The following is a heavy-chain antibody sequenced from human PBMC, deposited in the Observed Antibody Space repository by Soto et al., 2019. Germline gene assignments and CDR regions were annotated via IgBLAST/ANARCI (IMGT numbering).Heavy chain of an antibody. Sequence: QVQLQQWGAGLLKPSETLSLTCAVYGGSFSGYYWSWIRQPPGKGLEWIGEINHSGSTNYNPSLKRRVTISVDTSKNQFSLKLSSVTAADTAVYYCARGRSSGPTRRYFDYWGQGTLVTVSS. CDR3: ARGRSSGPTRRYFDY. D-gene: IGHD6-19*01. CDR2: INHSGST. J-gene: IGHJ4*02. CDR1: GGSFSGYY. V-gene: IGHV4-34*01.